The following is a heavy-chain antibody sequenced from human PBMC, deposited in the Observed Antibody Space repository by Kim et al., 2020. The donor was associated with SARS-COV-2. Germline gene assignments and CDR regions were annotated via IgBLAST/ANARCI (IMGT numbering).Heavy chain of an antibody. J-gene: IGHJ4*02. Sequence: PPLKSRVTSTVDKSKNQFALKLSSVTAADTAVYYCAGRHKLKPTAAFDYWGQGTLVTVSS. V-gene: IGHV4-4*02. D-gene: IGHD1-1*01. CDR3: AGRHKLKPTAAFDY.